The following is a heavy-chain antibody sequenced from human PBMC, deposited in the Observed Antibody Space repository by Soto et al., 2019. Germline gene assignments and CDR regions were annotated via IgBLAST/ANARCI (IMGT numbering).Heavy chain of an antibody. CDR3: GRGDYSSGWLDY. J-gene: IGHJ4*02. V-gene: IGHV3-66*01. D-gene: IGHD6-19*01. CDR2: IHSGGNT. CDR1: GFTVSSNY. Sequence: EVQLVESGGGLVQPGGSLRLSCVGSGFTVSSNYMSWVRQAPGKGLEWVSVIHSGGNTYYVDSVKGRFTISRDNSKNTLSLQRNSLGVEDTAVYYCGRGDYSSGWLDYWGQGTLVTVSS.